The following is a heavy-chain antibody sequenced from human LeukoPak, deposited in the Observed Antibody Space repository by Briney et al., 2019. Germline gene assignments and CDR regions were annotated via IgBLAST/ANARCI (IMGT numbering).Heavy chain of an antibody. J-gene: IGHJ4*02. CDR2: INHSGST. CDR1: GGSFSGYY. V-gene: IGHV4-34*01. CDR3: ARADGTDY. Sequence: SETLSLTCAVYGGSFSGYYWSWIRQPPGKGLEFIGEINHSGSTSYNPSLKSRVTISVDTSKNQFSLKLSSVTAADTAVYYCARADGTDYWGQGTLVTVSS.